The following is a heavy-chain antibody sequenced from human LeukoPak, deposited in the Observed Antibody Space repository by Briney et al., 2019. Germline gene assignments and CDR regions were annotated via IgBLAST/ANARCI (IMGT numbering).Heavy chain of an antibody. CDR3: ARGMFSGGYYSNFDY. J-gene: IGHJ4*02. V-gene: IGHV4-59*01. Sequence: SETLSLTCTVSGVSISSYYWSWIRQPPGKGLEWIGYIYYSGSTNYNPSLKSRVTISVDTSKNQFSLKLSSVTAADTAVYYCARGMFSGGYYSNFDYWGQGTLVTVSS. CDR1: GVSISSYY. CDR2: IYYSGST. D-gene: IGHD3-22*01.